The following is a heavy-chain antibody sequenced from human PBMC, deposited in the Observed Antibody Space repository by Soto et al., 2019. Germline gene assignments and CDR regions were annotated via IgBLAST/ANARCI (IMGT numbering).Heavy chain of an antibody. J-gene: IGHJ3*01. CDR1: GFTFSSYS. Sequence: EVQLVESGGGLVKPGGSLRLSCAASGFTFSSYSMNWVRQAPGKGLEWVSSISSSSSYIYYADSVKGRFTISRDNAKNSLDLQMNSLSAEDTAVYDGAREGYYDSSGAGKAFDLWGQGTMVTVSS. D-gene: IGHD3-22*01. V-gene: IGHV3-21*01. CDR3: AREGYYDSSGAGKAFDL. CDR2: ISSSSSYI.